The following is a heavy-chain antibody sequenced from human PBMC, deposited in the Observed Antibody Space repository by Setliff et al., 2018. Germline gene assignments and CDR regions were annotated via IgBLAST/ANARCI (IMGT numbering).Heavy chain of an antibody. D-gene: IGHD2-21*02. CDR3: ATTLEGCGDDCWTIKH. J-gene: IGHJ1*01. CDR1: GYTFNIYP. CDR2: INTGSGVA. V-gene: IGHV1-3*04. Sequence: ASVKVSCKASGYTFNIYPMHWVRQAPGQRPEWMGWINTGSGVARYSHNFQGRVTFTRDTSATTAYIDLSSLMSEDTAVYYCATTLEGCGDDCWTIKHWGQGTLVTVSS.